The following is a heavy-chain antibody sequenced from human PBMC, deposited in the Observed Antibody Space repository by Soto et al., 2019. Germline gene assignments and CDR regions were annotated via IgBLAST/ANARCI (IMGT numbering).Heavy chain of an antibody. V-gene: IGHV4-59*08. D-gene: IGHD6-13*01. CDR2: IYYSGST. J-gene: IGHJ4*02. Sequence: PSETLSLTCTVSGCSISSYYWSWIRQPPGKGLEWIGYIYYSGSTNYNPSLKSRVTISVDTSKNQVSLKLSSVTAADTAVYYCARHGSGSSFDYWGQGTLVTVSS. CDR1: GCSISSYY. CDR3: ARHGSGSSFDY.